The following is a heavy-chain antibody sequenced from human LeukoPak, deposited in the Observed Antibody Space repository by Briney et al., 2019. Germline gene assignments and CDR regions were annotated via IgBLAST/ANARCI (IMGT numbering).Heavy chain of an antibody. CDR1: GFSFNNYA. D-gene: IGHD5-12*01. CDR2: IIGSSGTT. Sequence: GGSLRLSCVASGFSFNNYAMNWVRQAPGKGLEWVSLIIGSSGTTFYADSVKGRFTISRDKSKSTLYLQMNSLSAEDTAVYYCAKGAYDYIEIAYFDYWGQGSLVTVSS. CDR3: AKGAYDYIEIAYFDY. V-gene: IGHV3-23*01. J-gene: IGHJ4*02.